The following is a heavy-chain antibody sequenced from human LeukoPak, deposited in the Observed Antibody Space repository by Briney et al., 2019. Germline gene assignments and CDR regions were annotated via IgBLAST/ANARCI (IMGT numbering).Heavy chain of an antibody. Sequence: SETLSLTCAISGVSISSSNWWSWVRLPPDKGLEWIGEIYHSGSTNYNPSLKSRVTISVDTSKNHFSLKLSSVTAADTAVYYCARHRGRQFDYWGQGTLVTVSS. CDR2: IYHSGST. V-gene: IGHV4-4*02. D-gene: IGHD1-14*01. CDR3: ARHRGRQFDY. CDR1: GVSISSSNW. J-gene: IGHJ4*02.